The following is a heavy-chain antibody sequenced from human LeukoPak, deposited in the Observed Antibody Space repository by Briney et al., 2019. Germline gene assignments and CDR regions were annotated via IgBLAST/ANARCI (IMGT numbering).Heavy chain of an antibody. CDR3: ARLLLNNYYDSSGYPN. Sequence: SETLSLTCTVSGGSISSSSYYWGWIRQPPGKGLEWTGSIYYSGSTYYNPSLKSRVTISVDTSKNQFSLKLSSVTAADTAVYYCARLLLNNYYDSSGYPNWGQGTLVTVSS. D-gene: IGHD3-22*01. V-gene: IGHV4-39*01. CDR2: IYYSGST. J-gene: IGHJ4*02. CDR1: GGSISSSSYY.